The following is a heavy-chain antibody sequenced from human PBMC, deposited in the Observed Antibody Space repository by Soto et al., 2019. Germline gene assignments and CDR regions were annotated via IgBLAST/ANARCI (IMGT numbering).Heavy chain of an antibody. CDR3: AHPMSPGYSSSWYYFDD. V-gene: IGHV3-23*01. Sequence: EVQLLESGGGLVQPGGSLRLSCAASGFTFSSYAMSWVRQAPGKGLEWVSAISGSGGSTYYADSVKGRFTISRDKSKNTLYLQMNSLRAEDTAVYYCAHPMSPGYSSSWYYFDDWGQGTLVTVSS. CDR2: ISGSGGST. D-gene: IGHD6-13*01. J-gene: IGHJ4*02. CDR1: GFTFSSYA.